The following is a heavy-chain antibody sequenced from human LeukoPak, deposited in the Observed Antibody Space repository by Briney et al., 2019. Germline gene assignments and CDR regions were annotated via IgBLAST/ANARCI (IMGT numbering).Heavy chain of an antibody. CDR3: ATLHVD. CDR2: ISHDGSNK. Sequence: GGSLRLSCAASGFTFSPYAMHWVRQAPGKGLEWVAVISHDGSNKYYADSVKGRFTISRDNSKNTLYLQMNNLRPEDSAVFYCATLHVDWGQGTLVTVSS. V-gene: IGHV3-30-3*01. CDR1: GFTFSPYA. J-gene: IGHJ4*02.